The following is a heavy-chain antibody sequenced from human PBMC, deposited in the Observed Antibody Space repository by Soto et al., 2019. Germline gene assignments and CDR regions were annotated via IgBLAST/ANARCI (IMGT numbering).Heavy chain of an antibody. CDR3: TRWNGYGDS. V-gene: IGHV3-23*01. Sequence: EVQLLQSGGGLVQPGGSLRLSCAVSGFTLGVYGVTWVRQTPTKGLEWVAGFSGGGGGTFYADSMKGRFTISRDSSTAYLQMNSLRSEDTAVYFCTRWNGYGDSWGQGTLVSVSS. CDR1: GFTLGVYG. D-gene: IGHD1-1*01. CDR2: FSGGGGGT. J-gene: IGHJ4*02.